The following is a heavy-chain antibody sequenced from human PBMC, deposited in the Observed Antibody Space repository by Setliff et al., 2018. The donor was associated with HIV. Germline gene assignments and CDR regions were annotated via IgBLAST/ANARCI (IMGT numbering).Heavy chain of an antibody. D-gene: IGHD3-10*01. V-gene: IGHV4-39*01. Sequence: SETLSLTCTVSGGSFRSSRYYWGWIRQPPGKGLEWIGNIHYGGFFWYSPSLKSRVTISVDTSRNQFSLKLSSVTAADTAVYYCARPALGIGGGSRFDNWGQGTRVTVSS. J-gene: IGHJ4*02. CDR2: IHYGGFF. CDR1: GGSFRSSRYY. CDR3: ARPALGIGGGSRFDN.